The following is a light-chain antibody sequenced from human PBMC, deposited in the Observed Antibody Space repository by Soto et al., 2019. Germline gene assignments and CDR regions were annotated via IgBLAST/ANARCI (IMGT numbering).Light chain of an antibody. CDR3: QQSNSYLRT. Sequence: DIQMTQSPSTLSASVGDRVTITCRASHSISSWLAWYQQKPGRAPKLLIYKASSLESGVPSRFSGSGSGTEFTLTSSSLQPDDFAIYYCQQSNSYLRTFGQGTKVEIK. V-gene: IGKV1-5*03. CDR2: KAS. CDR1: HSISSW. J-gene: IGKJ1*01.